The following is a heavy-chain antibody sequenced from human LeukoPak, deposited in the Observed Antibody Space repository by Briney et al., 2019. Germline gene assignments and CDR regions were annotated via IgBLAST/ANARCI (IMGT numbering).Heavy chain of an antibody. V-gene: IGHV1-18*01. J-gene: IGHJ4*02. Sequence: GASVKVSCKASGYTFSSYGISWVRQAPGQGLEWMGWISTYNGNTHYAQNLQGRFTTTTDTSTTTAYMELRSLRSDDTAVYYCARGGVNYYDSTPQILFDYWGQGTLVTVSS. CDR3: ARGGVNYYDSTPQILFDY. CDR1: GYTFSSYG. D-gene: IGHD3-22*01. CDR2: ISTYNGNT.